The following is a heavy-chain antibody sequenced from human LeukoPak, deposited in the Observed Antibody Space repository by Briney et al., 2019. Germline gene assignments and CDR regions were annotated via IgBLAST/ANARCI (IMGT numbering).Heavy chain of an antibody. CDR3: ATHLTYHDFSSTAIYYYYYAMDV. D-gene: IGHD3-3*01. V-gene: IGHV3-15*01. Sequence: GALRLSCAASGLTFSNAWMSWVRQAPGKGLEWVGRIKSKTDGGTTDYAAPVKGRFTISRDDSKNTLSLQMNSLKTPDTAVSYSATHLTYHDFSSTAIYYYYYAMDVWGQGTTVTVSS. CDR1: GLTFSNAW. CDR2: IKSKTDGGTT. J-gene: IGHJ6*02.